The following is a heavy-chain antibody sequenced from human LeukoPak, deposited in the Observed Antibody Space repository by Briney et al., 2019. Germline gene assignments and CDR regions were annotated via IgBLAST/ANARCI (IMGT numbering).Heavy chain of an antibody. CDR2: ISSSGFST. CDR3: ARGYGGSWLHS. V-gene: IGHV3-11*04. D-gene: IGHD6-13*01. CDR1: GFNFSDYY. J-gene: IGHJ5*02. Sequence: PGGSLRLSCAASGFNFSDYYMSWIRQAPGKGLEWVSYISSSGFSTYYAGSVKGRFTISRDNARNSLYLQMNSLRVDDSALYYCARGYGGSWLHSWGPGTLVTVSS.